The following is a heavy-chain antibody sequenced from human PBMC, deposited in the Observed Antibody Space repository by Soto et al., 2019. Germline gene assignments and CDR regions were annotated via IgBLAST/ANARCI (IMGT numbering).Heavy chain of an antibody. V-gene: IGHV3-30*18. CDR3: AQALDSGYVDY. CDR2: ISYHRSNK. D-gene: IGHD1-26*01. J-gene: IGHJ4*02. Sequence: QVQLVESGGCVVQPGRSLRLSCAASGFTFSSYGMDWVSQAPGKGLEWVALISYHRSNKYYADSVKGRFTVSRDNSKNTLYLQMNSLRAEVTAVYYCAQALDSGYVDYWGQGTLVTVSS. CDR1: GFTFSSYG.